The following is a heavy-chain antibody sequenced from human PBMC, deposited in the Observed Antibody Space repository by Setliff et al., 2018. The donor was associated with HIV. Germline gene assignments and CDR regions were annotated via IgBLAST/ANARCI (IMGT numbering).Heavy chain of an antibody. CDR2: ITPIFGTT. CDR1: GGTFSRNP. Sequence: SVKVSCKASGGTFSRNPISWVRQAPGQGLEWMGGITPIFGTTKYAQKFQGRVTTTADESRTTAYLDLNSLRSEDTAVYYCATAGEMATIGYSYYYMGVWGKGTTVTVSS. V-gene: IGHV1-69*13. J-gene: IGHJ6*03. CDR3: ATAGEMATIGYSYYYMGV. D-gene: IGHD3-10*01.